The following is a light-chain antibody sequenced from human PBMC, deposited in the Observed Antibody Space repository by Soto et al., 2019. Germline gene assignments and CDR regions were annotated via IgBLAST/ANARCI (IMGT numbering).Light chain of an antibody. V-gene: IGLV2-14*01. CDR1: SSDVGGYNY. CDR2: DVS. J-gene: IGLJ1*01. CDR3: SSYTSSSTLYV. Sequence: QSALTQPASVSGSPGQSITISCTGTSSDVGGYNYVSWYQQHPGKAPKLMIYDVSNRRSGVSNRFSGSKSGNTASLTISGLQAEDEAEYYCSSYTSSSTLYVFGTGTKLTVL.